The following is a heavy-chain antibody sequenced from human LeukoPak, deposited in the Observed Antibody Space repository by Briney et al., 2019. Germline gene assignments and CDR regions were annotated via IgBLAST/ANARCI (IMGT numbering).Heavy chain of an antibody. Sequence: SETLSLTCAVSGYSLSSGYDWAWIRQPPGKGLEWIGSINYSVGTSYKPSHKTLVIMSADTSKNQFCLNLSSVTAADTAVYYCGRRLGRPNTGIDSWGQGTLVTVSS. CDR1: GYSLSSGYD. J-gene: IGHJ4*02. CDR2: INYSVGT. CDR3: GRRLGRPNTGIDS. D-gene: IGHD2-8*02. V-gene: IGHV4-38-2*01.